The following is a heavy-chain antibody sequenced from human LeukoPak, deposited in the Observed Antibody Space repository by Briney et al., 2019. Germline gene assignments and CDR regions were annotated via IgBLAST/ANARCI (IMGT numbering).Heavy chain of an antibody. D-gene: IGHD2-2*02. J-gene: IGHJ5*02. CDR2: ISGTGSST. Sequence: TGGSLRLSCEASGFTFGNYAMNWVRQAPGKGQEWVSTISGTGSSTYYADSAKGRFTISRDNSKDTLFLQLNSLTAADTAMYFCAKASVAIPQYCNSWGQGTLVTVSS. CDR1: GFTFGNYA. CDR3: AKASVAIPQYCNS. V-gene: IGHV3-23*01.